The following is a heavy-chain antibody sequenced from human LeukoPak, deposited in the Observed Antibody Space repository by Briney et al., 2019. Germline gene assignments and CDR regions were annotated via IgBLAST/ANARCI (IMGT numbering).Heavy chain of an antibody. Sequence: ASVKVSCKASGYTFTGYYIHWVRQAPGQGLEWMGWISAYNGNTNYAQKLQGRVTMTTDTSTSTAYMELRSLRSDDTAVYYCALLPASTAPEGWGQGTLLTVSS. V-gene: IGHV1-18*04. D-gene: IGHD2-15*01. CDR1: GYTFTGYY. CDR2: ISAYNGNT. CDR3: ALLPASTAPEG. J-gene: IGHJ4*02.